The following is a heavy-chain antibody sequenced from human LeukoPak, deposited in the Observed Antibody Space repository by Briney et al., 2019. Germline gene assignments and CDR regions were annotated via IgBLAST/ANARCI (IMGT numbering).Heavy chain of an antibody. CDR2: INPNSGGT. D-gene: IGHD3-10*01. J-gene: IGHJ4*02. V-gene: IGHV1-2*02. Sequence: ASVKVSCKASGYTFTSYGISWVRQAPGQGLEWMGWINPNSGGTNYAQKFQGRVTTTRDTSISTAYMELSRLRSDDTAVYYCAREGLLWFGELLATYYFDYWGQGTLVTVSS. CDR1: GYTFTSYG. CDR3: AREGLLWFGELLATYYFDY.